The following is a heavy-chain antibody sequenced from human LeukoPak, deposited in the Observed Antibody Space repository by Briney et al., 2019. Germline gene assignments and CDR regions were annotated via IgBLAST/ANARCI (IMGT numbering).Heavy chain of an antibody. D-gene: IGHD2-15*01. J-gene: IGHJ6*02. CDR2: INHSGST. V-gene: IGHV4-34*01. Sequence: SETLSLTCAVYGGSFSGYYWSWIRQPPGKGLEWIGEINHSGSTNYNPPLRSRVTISVDTSKNQFSLKLSSVTAADTAVYYCARWGYCSGGSCYYSYFYYYGMDVWGQGTTVTVSS. CDR1: GGSFSGYY. CDR3: ARWGYCSGGSCYYSYFYYYGMDV.